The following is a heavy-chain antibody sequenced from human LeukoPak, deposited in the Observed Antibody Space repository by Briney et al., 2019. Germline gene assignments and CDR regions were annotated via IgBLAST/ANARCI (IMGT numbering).Heavy chain of an antibody. CDR2: INHSGST. J-gene: IGHJ5*02. CDR3: ARGTEGHWFDP. Sequence: SETLSPTCAVYGGSFSGYYWSWIRQLPGKGLEWIGEINHSGSTNYNPSLKSRVTISVDTSKNQFSLKLSSVTAADTAVYYCARGTEGHWFDPWGQGTLVTVSS. CDR1: GGSFSGYY. V-gene: IGHV4-34*01.